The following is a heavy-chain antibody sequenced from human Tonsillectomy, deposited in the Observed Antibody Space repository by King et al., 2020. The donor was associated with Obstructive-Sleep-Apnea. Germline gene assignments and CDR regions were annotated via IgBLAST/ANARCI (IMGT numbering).Heavy chain of an antibody. CDR2: IYYSGSI. J-gene: IGHJ4*02. CDR3: ARLGSRQSPPKI. CDR1: GGSISSYY. Sequence: QLQLQESGPGLVKPSETLSLTCSVSGGSISSYYWSWIRQPPGKGLEWIGYIYYSGSISYSPSLKSRVTISVDTSKNQFSLKLSSVTAADTAVYYCARLGSRQSPPKIWGQGTLVTVSS. V-gene: IGHV4-59*08. D-gene: IGHD3-16*01.